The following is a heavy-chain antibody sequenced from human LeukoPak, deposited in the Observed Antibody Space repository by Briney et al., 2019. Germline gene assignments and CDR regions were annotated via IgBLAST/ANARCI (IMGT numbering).Heavy chain of an antibody. CDR3: ARHSDSGGYQTAFDI. Sequence: PSETLSLTCTVSGVSISSGSYVWGGLRQPPGKGLGWTGSASPRRRPYCNPSLRSRVPISATTPKSQSSLALTSVPPAATALYSCARHSDSGGYQTAFDIWGQGTMVTVSS. V-gene: IGHV4-39*01. J-gene: IGHJ3*02. CDR1: GVSISSGSYV. D-gene: IGHD3-22*01. CDR2: ASPRRRP.